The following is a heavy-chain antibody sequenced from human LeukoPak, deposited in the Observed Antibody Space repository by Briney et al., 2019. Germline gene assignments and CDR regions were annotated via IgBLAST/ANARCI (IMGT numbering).Heavy chain of an antibody. D-gene: IGHD4-17*01. V-gene: IGHV1-8*01. J-gene: IGHJ6*03. Sequence: ASVKVSCKASGYTFTSYDINWVRQATGQGLEWMGWMNPNSGNTGYAQKFQGRVTMNRNTTISTAYMVLSSLRCEDTAVYYCCRGDGTGYYYYYYMDVWGKGTTVTVSS. CDR1: GYTFTSYD. CDR2: MNPNSGNT. CDR3: CRGDGTGYYYYYYMDV.